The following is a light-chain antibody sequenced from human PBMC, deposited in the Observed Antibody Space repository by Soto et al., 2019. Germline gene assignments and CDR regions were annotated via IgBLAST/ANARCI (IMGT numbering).Light chain of an antibody. CDR3: QQYVNLPLT. V-gene: IGKV1-33*01. Sequence: DIQMTQSPSALSASVAEIFTSTLQAIQDIDQFLNWFQQKPGKAPKRLIYHASNLETGVPSSFSASGSGQDFTFTISRLQPEDIAKYYCQQYVNLPLTFGQGTRLEIK. CDR1: QDIDQF. CDR2: HAS. J-gene: IGKJ5*01.